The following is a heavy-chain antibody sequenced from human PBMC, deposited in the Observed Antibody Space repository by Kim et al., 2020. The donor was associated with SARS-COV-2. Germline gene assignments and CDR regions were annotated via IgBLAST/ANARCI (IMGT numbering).Heavy chain of an antibody. CDR1: GLSFDSSA. J-gene: IGHJ6*02. Sequence: LSLTCVASGLSFDSSAMNWVRQAPGKGLEWVAVISYDGRNKEYADSVKGRFSVSRDNSKSTLYLQMSSLRVEDTAVYYCARGNYYESVSLSDYYNGMDVWGQGTTVTVSS. CDR3: ARGNYYESVSLSDYYNGMDV. D-gene: IGHD3-22*01. V-gene: IGHV3-30-3*01. CDR2: ISYDGRNK.